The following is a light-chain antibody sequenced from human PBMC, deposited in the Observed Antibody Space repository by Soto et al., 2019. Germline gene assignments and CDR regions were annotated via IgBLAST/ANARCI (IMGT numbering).Light chain of an antibody. J-gene: IGKJ3*01. Sequence: ITHSPVSLAVSRGERATMNCKSSQSVLYSSNNKNYLAWYQQKPGQPPKLLIYWASTRESGVPDRFSGSGSGTDFTLTISSLQAEDVAVYYCQQYYSTPLTSGPRTNVDVK. CDR1: QSVLYSSNNKNY. V-gene: IGKV4-1*01. CDR3: QQYYSTPLT. CDR2: WAS.